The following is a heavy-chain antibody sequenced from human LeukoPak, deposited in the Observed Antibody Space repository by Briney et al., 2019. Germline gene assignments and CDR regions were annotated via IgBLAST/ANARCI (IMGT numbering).Heavy chain of an antibody. CDR2: SPRGGGT. J-gene: IGHJ4*02. Sequence: SPRGGGTYYADSVKGRFTISRDDSKSTLSLQMNSLRVEDTAVYYCARDLAWGAFDYWGQGTLVSVSS. CDR3: ARDLAWGAFDY. V-gene: IGHV3-23*01. D-gene: IGHD7-27*01.